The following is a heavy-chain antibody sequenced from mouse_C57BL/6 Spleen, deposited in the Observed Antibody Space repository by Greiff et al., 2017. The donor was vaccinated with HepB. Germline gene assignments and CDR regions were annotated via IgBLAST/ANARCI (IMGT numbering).Heavy chain of an antibody. D-gene: IGHD2-4*01. J-gene: IGHJ1*03. CDR3: AKLSYDYDWYFDV. V-gene: IGHV2-5*01. CDR2: IWRGGST. Sequence: VQRVESGPGLVQPSQSLSITCTVSGFSLTSYGVHWVRQSLGKGLEWLGVIWRGGSTDYNAAFMSRLSITKDNSKSQVFFKMNSLQADDTAIYYCAKLSYDYDWYFDVWGTGTTVTVSS. CDR1: GFSLTSYG.